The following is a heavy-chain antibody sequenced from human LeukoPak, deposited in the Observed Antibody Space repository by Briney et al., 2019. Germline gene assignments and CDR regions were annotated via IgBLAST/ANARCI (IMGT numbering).Heavy chain of an antibody. D-gene: IGHD3-3*01. CDR2: IYYSGST. CDR1: GGSISSYY. J-gene: IGHJ3*02. V-gene: IGHV4-59*01. CDR3: ARDWWSGYFRAFDI. Sequence: PSETLSLTCTVSGGSISSYYWSWLRQPPGKGLEWIGYIYYSGSTNYNPALKSRVTISVDTSKNQFSLKLSSVTAADTAVYYCARDWWSGYFRAFDIWGQGTMVTVSS.